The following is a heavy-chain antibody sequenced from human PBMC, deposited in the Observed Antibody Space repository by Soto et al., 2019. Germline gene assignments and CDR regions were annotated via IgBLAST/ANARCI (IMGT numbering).Heavy chain of an antibody. D-gene: IGHD3-3*01. Sequence: QITLNESGPTQVKPRQTLTLTCTFSGFSLTTRGVGVGWIRQSPGKAPEWLALIYWDDDKRYSPSLKSRLTITKDTSKNQVVLTLADLGPADTATYYCAHRVLRTVFGLVTTTAIYFDFWGQGTPVAVSS. CDR2: IYWDDDK. J-gene: IGHJ4*02. CDR1: GFSLTTRGVG. V-gene: IGHV2-5*02. CDR3: AHRVLRTVFGLVTTTAIYFDF.